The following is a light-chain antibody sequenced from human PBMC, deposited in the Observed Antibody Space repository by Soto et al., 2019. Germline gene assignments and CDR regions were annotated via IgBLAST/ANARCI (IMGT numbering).Light chain of an antibody. CDR1: QSVDSY. Sequence: EIVLTQSPATLSLSPGERATLSCRASQSVDSYLAWFQQKPGQAPRLLIYYASNRATGIPARFTGSGSGTDFTLTITSLAPEDFAVYYCLHSTKGPLAFGGGTKVDIK. CDR2: YAS. CDR3: LHSTKGPLA. V-gene: IGKV3-11*01. J-gene: IGKJ4*01.